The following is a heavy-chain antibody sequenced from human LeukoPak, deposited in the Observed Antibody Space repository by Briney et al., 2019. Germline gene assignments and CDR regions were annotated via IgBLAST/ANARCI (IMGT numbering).Heavy chain of an antibody. CDR3: AKGGYYDSSGYYGY. Sequence: GGSLRLSCAASGFTFSGYAMSWVRQAPGKGLEWVSAISGSGGSTYYADSVKGRFTISRDNSKNTLYLQMNSLRAEDTAVYYCAKGGYYDSSGYYGYWGQGTLVTVSS. V-gene: IGHV3-23*01. J-gene: IGHJ4*02. CDR1: GFTFSGYA. D-gene: IGHD3-22*01. CDR2: ISGSGGST.